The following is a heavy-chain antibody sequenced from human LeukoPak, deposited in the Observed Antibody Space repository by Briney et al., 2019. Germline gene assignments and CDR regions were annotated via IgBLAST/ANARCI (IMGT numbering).Heavy chain of an antibody. J-gene: IGHJ5*02. Sequence: SETLSLTCTVFGGSISSYYWNWIRQPPGKGLEWIGYIYYSGSTNYNSSLKSRVTISVDASKSQFSLRLSSVTAADTAVYYCARLTYSNNWYFRRGLDNWFDPWGQGTLVTVSS. D-gene: IGHD6-13*01. CDR1: GGSISSYY. CDR3: ARLTYSNNWYFRRGLDNWFDP. CDR2: IYYSGST. V-gene: IGHV4-59*12.